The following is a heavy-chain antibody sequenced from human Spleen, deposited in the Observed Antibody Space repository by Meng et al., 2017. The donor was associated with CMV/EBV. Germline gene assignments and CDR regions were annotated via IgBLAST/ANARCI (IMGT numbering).Heavy chain of an antibody. CDR3: ARSTFYDFWSGSWVGYFDL. J-gene: IGHJ2*01. D-gene: IGHD3-3*01. Sequence: VSDKAIGRVGGATGKGLEWFSIIYSGVTTYLADSVKGRFPISRDKSKNTMYLQMNSLRAEDTAIYYCARSTFYDFWSGSWVGYFDLWGRGTLVTVSS. V-gene: IGHV3-53*01. CDR1: VSDKA. CDR2: IYSGVTT.